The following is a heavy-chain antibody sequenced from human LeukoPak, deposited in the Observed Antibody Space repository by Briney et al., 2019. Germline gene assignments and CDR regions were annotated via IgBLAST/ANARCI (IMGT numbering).Heavy chain of an antibody. CDR1: GGSISSYY. Sequence: PSETLSLTCTVSGGSISSYYWSWIRQPPGKGLEWIGYIYYSGSTNYNPSLKSRVTISIDTSKNQFSLKLSSVTAADTAVYYCARPRGTARSFDYWGQGTLVTVSS. J-gene: IGHJ4*02. D-gene: IGHD1/OR15-1a*01. CDR3: ARPRGTARSFDY. CDR2: IYYSGST. V-gene: IGHV4-59*08.